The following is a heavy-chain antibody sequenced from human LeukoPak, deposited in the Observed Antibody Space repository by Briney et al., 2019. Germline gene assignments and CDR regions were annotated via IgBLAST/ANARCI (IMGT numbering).Heavy chain of an antibody. D-gene: IGHD4-17*01. CDR2: ITSNGGST. J-gene: IGHJ4*02. CDR3: VKALRLVTTHYDY. V-gene: IGHV3-64D*09. Sequence: GGSLRLSCSASGFTFSSSGMHWVRQAQGKGLEYVSAITSNGGSTYYADSVKGRFTISRENSKNTLYLQMSSLRPDDTALYYCVKALRLVTTHYDYWGQGTLVTVSS. CDR1: GFTFSSSG.